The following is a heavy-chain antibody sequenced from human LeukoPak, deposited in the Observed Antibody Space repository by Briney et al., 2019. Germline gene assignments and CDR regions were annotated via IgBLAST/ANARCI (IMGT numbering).Heavy chain of an antibody. CDR3: ARDQRSYYYYYGIDV. CDR1: GYTFTSYG. J-gene: IGHJ6*02. D-gene: IGHD1-26*01. Sequence: ASVKVSCKASGYTFTSYGISWVRQAPGQGLEWMGWISAYNGNTNYAQKLQGRVTMTTDTSTSTAYMELRSLRSDDTAVYYCARDQRSYYYYYGIDVWGQGTTVTVSS. CDR2: ISAYNGNT. V-gene: IGHV1-18*01.